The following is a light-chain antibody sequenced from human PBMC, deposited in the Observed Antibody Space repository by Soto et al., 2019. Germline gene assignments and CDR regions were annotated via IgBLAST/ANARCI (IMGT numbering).Light chain of an antibody. J-gene: IGKJ1*01. CDR3: QQTYSTPRT. CDR1: RSINTY. V-gene: IGKV1-39*01. CDR2: SAS. Sequence: DIQMTQSPSSLSASVGDRVTITCRASRSINTYVNWYQQRPGKAPELLIYSASSLHTGVPSRFSGSGSGKDFSFTINSLLPEDFAIYYCQQTYSTPRTFGQEAKVDIK.